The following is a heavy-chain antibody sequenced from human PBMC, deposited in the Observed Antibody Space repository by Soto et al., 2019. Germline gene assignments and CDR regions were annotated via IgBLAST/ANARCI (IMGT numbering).Heavy chain of an antibody. CDR1: RRSILSSTYY. CDR3: ARGTFVVVPAYDY. D-gene: IGHD2-2*01. Sequence: LATPSLTRTVPRRSILSSTYYCGGIRQPPGKGLEWIGSIYYSGSTYYNPSLKSRVTISVDTSKNQFSLKLSSVTAADTAVYYCARGTFVVVPAYDYWGKGTLVTVS. CDR2: IYYSGST. V-gene: IGHV4-39*01. J-gene: IGHJ4*02.